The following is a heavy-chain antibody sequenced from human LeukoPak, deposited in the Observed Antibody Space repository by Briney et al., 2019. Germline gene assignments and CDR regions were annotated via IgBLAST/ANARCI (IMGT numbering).Heavy chain of an antibody. J-gene: IGHJ4*02. CDR1: GGSFSGYY. Sequence: SETLSLTCAVYGGSFSGYYWSWTRQSPGKGLEWIGEINHSGSTNYNPSLTSRVTMSVDTSKNQFSLKLNSVTAADTAVYYCATYLRFAEPPAFWGQGTLVTVSS. D-gene: IGHD5/OR15-5a*01. V-gene: IGHV4-34*01. CDR3: ATYLRFAEPPAF. CDR2: INHSGST.